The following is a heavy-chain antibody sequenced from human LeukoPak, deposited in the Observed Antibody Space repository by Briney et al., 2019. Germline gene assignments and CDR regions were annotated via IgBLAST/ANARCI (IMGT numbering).Heavy chain of an antibody. D-gene: IGHD6-19*01. CDR2: IIPIFGTA. Sequence: ASVKVSCKASGSTFSSYAISWVRQAPGQGLEWMGGIIPIFGTANYAQKFQGRVTITADESTSTAYMELSSLRSEDTAVYYCATDRGDYSSGWSPFDYWGQGTLVTVSS. J-gene: IGHJ4*02. CDR3: ATDRGDYSSGWSPFDY. V-gene: IGHV1-69*13. CDR1: GSTFSSYA.